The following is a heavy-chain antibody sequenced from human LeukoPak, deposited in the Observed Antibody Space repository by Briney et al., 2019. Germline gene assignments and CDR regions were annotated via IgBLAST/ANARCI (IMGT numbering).Heavy chain of an antibody. Sequence: GRSLRLSCTASGFTFGDYAMSWVRQAPGKGLEWVGFIRSKAYGGTTEYAASVKGRFTISRDDSKSIAYLQMNSLKTEDTAVYYCRGIAAAGRFGYWGQGTLVTVSS. D-gene: IGHD6-13*01. CDR1: GFTFGDYA. CDR3: RGIAAAGRFGY. V-gene: IGHV3-49*04. CDR2: IRSKAYGGTT. J-gene: IGHJ4*02.